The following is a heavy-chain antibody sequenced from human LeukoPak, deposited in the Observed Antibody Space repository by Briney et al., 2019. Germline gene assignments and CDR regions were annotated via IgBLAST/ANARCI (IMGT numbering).Heavy chain of an antibody. CDR1: GGSFSGYY. Sequence: SETLSLTCAVYGGSFSGYYWSWIRQPPGKGLEWIGEINHSGSTNYNPSLKSRVTISVDTSKNQFSLKLSSVTAADTAVYYCAKYGSQSSSWYVFGYWGQGTLVTVSS. D-gene: IGHD6-13*01. J-gene: IGHJ4*02. V-gene: IGHV4-34*01. CDR2: INHSGST. CDR3: AKYGSQSSSWYVFGY.